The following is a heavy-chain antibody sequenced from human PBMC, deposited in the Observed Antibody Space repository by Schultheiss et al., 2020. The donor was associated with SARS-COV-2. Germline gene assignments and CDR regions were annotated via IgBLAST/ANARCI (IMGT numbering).Heavy chain of an antibody. CDR3: ARGYYYDSSGYSGYFDY. V-gene: IGHV3-11*06. J-gene: IGHJ4*02. CDR2: ISSSSSYT. CDR1: GFTFSDYY. Sequence: GGSLRLSCAVSGFTFSDYYMSWIRQAPGKGLEWVSYISSSSSYTNYADSVKGRFTISRDNSKNTLYLQMNSLRAEDTAVYYCARGYYYDSSGYSGYFDYWGQGTLVTVSS. D-gene: IGHD3-22*01.